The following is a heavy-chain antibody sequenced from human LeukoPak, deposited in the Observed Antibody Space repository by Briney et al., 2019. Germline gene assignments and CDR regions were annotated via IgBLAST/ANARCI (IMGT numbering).Heavy chain of an antibody. CDR1: GFTFSDHY. Sequence: GGSLRLSCAASGFTFSDHYMDWVRQAPGKGLEWVGRTRNKASSYTTEYAASVKGRFSISRDDSKNSVYLQMTSLKIEDTAVYYCARSGSYFAFHMWGQGTMVTVSS. CDR2: TRNKASSYTT. J-gene: IGHJ3*02. CDR3: ARSGSYFAFHM. D-gene: IGHD1-26*01. V-gene: IGHV3-72*01.